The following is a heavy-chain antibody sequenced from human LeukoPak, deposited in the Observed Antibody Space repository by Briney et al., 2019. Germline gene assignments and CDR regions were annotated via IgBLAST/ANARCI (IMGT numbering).Heavy chain of an antibody. V-gene: IGHV3-33*01. J-gene: IGHJ4*02. Sequence: GGSLRLSCATSGFTFNRFGMHWVRQAPGKGLEWVAVIWYDGSNKDYADSVKGRFTISRDNSKNTLYLQMSGLRAEDTAVYYCARGFCTSSSCYNDYWGQGTLVTVSS. CDR1: GFTFNRFG. D-gene: IGHD2-2*02. CDR3: ARGFCTSSSCYNDY. CDR2: IWYDGSNK.